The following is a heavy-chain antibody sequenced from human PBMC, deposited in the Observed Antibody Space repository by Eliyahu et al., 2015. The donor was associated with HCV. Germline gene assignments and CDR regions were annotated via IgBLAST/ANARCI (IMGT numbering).Heavy chain of an antibody. CDR1: GYSFTSYW. CDR3: ARSPPHSQSSSRGADY. D-gene: IGHD6-13*01. V-gene: IGHV5-51*01. CDR2: VYPGDSDT. Sequence: EVQLVQSGAEVKKPGESLKISCKGSGYSFTSYWLGWVRQMPGKGLEWMGMVYPGDSDTRYSPSFQGQVIISVDKSISTAYLHWSSLKASDTAMYYCARSPPHSQSSSRGADYWGQGTLVTVSS. J-gene: IGHJ4*02.